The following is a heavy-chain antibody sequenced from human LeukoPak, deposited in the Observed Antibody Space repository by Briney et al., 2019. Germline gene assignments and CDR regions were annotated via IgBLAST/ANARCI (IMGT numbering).Heavy chain of an antibody. Sequence: GGSLRPSCVASGFTFTDHDMTWIRQAPGKGLEWVSFIGRSGTPMYYADSVKGRFTISRDNAKNSLYLQMNSLRDEDTAIYYCTRGLAPTTWGGFYYWGQGTPVTVSS. D-gene: IGHD3-16*01. CDR1: GFTFTDHD. J-gene: IGHJ4*02. CDR3: TRGLAPTTWGGFYY. V-gene: IGHV3-11*04. CDR2: IGRSGTPM.